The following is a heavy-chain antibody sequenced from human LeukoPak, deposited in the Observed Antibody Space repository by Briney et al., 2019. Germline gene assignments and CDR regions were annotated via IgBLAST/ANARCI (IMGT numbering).Heavy chain of an antibody. D-gene: IGHD6-13*01. CDR3: AKARGSSWYFDY. V-gene: IGHV3-7*03. CDR1: GVTLSSSW. Sequence: VGALRLSCAPSGVTLSSSWMSWVRAAPGEGREWVANIKQDGSEKYYVASVKGRFTISRDNAKNSLYLQMNSLRAEDTAVYYCAKARGSSWYFDYWGQGTLVTVSS. J-gene: IGHJ4*02. CDR2: IKQDGSEK.